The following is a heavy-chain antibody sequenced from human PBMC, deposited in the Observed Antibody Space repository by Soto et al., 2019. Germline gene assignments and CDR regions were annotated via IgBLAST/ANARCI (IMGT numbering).Heavy chain of an antibody. D-gene: IGHD1-26*01. CDR3: AKYRGSHYYYYARDV. CDR1: GFTFSSYA. V-gene: IGHV3-23*01. Sequence: PGGSLRLSCAASGFTFSSYAMSWVRQAPGKGLEWVSGISGSGGSTYYADSVKGRFTISRDNSKNMVFLQMNSLRAEDTAVYYFAKYRGSHYYYYARDVWGQGTRVTVPS. J-gene: IGHJ6*02. CDR2: ISGSGGST.